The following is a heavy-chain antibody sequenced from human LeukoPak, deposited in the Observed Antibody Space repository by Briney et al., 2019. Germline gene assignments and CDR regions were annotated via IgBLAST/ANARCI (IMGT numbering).Heavy chain of an antibody. J-gene: IGHJ6*02. V-gene: IGHV3-30*18. Sequence: GGSLRLSCAASGFTFSSYGMHWVRQAPGKGLEWVAVISYDGSNKYYADSVKGRFTISRDNSKNTLYLQMNSLRAEDTAVYYCAKEYSSSWYPNYYYGMDVWGQGTTVTVSS. CDR3: AKEYSSSWYPNYYYGMDV. CDR2: ISYDGSNK. CDR1: GFTFSSYG. D-gene: IGHD6-13*01.